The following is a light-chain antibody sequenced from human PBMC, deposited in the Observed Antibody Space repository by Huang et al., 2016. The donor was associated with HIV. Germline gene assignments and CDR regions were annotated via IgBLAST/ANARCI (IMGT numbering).Light chain of an antibody. CDR3: QQGDSCPT. V-gene: IGKV1-12*01. J-gene: IGKJ4*01. CDR1: QSISNW. CDR2: GAS. Sequence: DIQMTQSPSFVSASIGDRVTITCRASQSISNWLAWYQQIPGKAPKLLIYGASSLQRGVATRCSGSGAGEDITLTISSLQPEDFATYCCQQGDSCPTFGGGTKVEIK.